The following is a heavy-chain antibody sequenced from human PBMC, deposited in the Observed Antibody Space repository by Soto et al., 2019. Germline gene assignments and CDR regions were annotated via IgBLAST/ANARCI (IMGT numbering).Heavy chain of an antibody. Sequence: PRGSLELSCVASGLPVAGSYMAWVRQAPGKGLEWASVIYNDGTTYYSQSVEGRFTISRDTSKNTLYLQMDRLRDEDTAVYYCVRPLPSGQPHARDVWGQGTTVTVSS. CDR3: VRPLPSGQPHARDV. D-gene: IGHD3-10*01. CDR2: IYNDGTT. CDR1: GLPVAGSY. J-gene: IGHJ6*02. V-gene: IGHV3-53*01.